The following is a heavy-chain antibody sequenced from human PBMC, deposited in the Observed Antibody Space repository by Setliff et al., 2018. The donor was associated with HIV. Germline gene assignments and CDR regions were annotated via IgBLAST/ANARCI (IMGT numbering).Heavy chain of an antibody. CDR1: GYTLTELS. Sequence: ASVKVSCKLSGYTLTELSMHWVRQAPGEGLEWMGGFDPEDGETIYAEKFQGRVTITTDESTSTAYMELSSLRSEDTAVYYCAGGLITIFGEEDYYYYMDVWGKGTTVTVS. CDR3: AGGLITIFGEEDYYYYMDV. V-gene: IGHV1-24*01. CDR2: FDPEDGET. J-gene: IGHJ6*03. D-gene: IGHD3-3*01.